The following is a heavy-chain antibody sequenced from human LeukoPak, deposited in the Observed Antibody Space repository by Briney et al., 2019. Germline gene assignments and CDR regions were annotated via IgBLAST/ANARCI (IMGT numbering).Heavy chain of an antibody. CDR3: ARGDAFSGDH. Sequence: SGGSLRLSCAVSGFSFTNFWMSWVRRAPGRGLEWVANIHPEGNEKYHVESVKGRFTISRDNTKNLLFLQMNGLRVEDTAVYYCARGDAFSGDHWGQGTLVTVSP. CDR1: GFSFTNFW. CDR2: IHPEGNEK. J-gene: IGHJ4*02. V-gene: IGHV3-7*04.